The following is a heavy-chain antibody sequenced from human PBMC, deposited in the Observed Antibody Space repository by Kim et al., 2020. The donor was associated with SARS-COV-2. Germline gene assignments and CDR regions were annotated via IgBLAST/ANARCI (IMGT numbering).Heavy chain of an antibody. CDR2: ISGSGGST. Sequence: GGSLRLSCAASGFTFSSYAMSWVRQAPGKGLEWVSAISGSGGSTYYADSVKGRFTISRDNSKNTLYLQMNSLRAEDTAVYNCAKDNRRPCTGGVCYIARSYYYYGMDVWGQGTTVTVSS. J-gene: IGHJ6*02. CDR1: GFTFSSYA. D-gene: IGHD2-8*02. V-gene: IGHV3-23*01. CDR3: AKDNRRPCTGGVCYIARSYYYYGMDV.